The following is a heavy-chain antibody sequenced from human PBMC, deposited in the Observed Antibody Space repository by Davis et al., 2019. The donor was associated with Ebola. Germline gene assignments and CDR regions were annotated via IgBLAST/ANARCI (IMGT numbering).Heavy chain of an antibody. J-gene: IGHJ4*02. CDR1: GDSVSGSSGA. CDR3: ARGWLRSKFDY. Sequence: HSQTLSLTCAISGDSVSGSSGAWNWIRQSPSRGLEWLGRTYYYRSQWYIDYAVSVKSRITINPDTSKNQFSLQLNSVTPEDTAVYYCARGWLRSKFDYWGQGTLVTVSS. CDR2: TYYYRSQWYI. V-gene: IGHV6-1*01. D-gene: IGHD5-12*01.